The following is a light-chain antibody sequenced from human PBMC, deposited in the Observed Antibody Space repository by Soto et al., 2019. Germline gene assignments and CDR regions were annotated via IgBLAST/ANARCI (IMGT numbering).Light chain of an antibody. J-gene: IGLJ1*01. CDR2: DVS. Sequence: QSALTQPASVSWSPGQSITISCTGTSSDVGGYNYVSWYQHHPGKAPKRMIFDVSNRPSGVSNRFSGSKSGNTASLTISGLQPEDEADYYCSSYTTSNTRQIVFGTGTKLTVL. V-gene: IGLV2-14*03. CDR3: SSYTTSNTRQIV. CDR1: SSDVGGYNY.